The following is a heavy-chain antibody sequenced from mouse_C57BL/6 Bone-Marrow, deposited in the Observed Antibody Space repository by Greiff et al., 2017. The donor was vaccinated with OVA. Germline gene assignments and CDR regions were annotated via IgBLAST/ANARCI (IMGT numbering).Heavy chain of an antibody. D-gene: IGHD2-14*01. CDR1: GYTFTSYW. V-gene: IGHV1-64*01. J-gene: IGHJ1*03. Sequence: QVQLQQPGAELVKPGASVKLSCKASGYTFTSYWMHWVKQRPGQGLEWIGMIHPNSGSTNYNEKFKSKATLTVDKSSSTAYMQLSSLTSEDSAVYYCARWVPPLGYFDVWGTGTTVTVSS. CDR2: IHPNSGST. CDR3: ARWVPPLGYFDV.